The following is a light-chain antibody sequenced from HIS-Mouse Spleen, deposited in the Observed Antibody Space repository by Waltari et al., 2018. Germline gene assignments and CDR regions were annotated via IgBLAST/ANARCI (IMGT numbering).Light chain of an antibody. V-gene: IGLV3-25*03. J-gene: IGLJ2*01. CDR1: ALPKQY. CDR2: KDS. CDR3: QSADSSGTYSVV. Sequence: SYELTQPPSVSVSPGQTARITCSGDALPKQYAYLYQQKPGQAPVLVIYKDSERHSGIPGRFSGYSSGTKVTLTISGVQAEDEADYYCQSADSSGTYSVVFGGGTKLTVL.